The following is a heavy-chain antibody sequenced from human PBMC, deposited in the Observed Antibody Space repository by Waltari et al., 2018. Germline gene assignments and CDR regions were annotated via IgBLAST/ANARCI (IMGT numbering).Heavy chain of an antibody. CDR1: GFSFMGFA. Sequence: EVQLLESAGGLVQPGEALRLSCAASGFSFMGFAMTWVRQAPGEGLEGVASISGSGATPFYAESVKGRFTIVRDNSRDTVYLQMNSLRVDDSAVYYCAKGSRGYTNYFFDSWGQGTLVSVSS. D-gene: IGHD3-16*02. CDR3: AKGSRGYTNYFFDS. CDR2: ISGSGATP. V-gene: IGHV3-23*01. J-gene: IGHJ4*02.